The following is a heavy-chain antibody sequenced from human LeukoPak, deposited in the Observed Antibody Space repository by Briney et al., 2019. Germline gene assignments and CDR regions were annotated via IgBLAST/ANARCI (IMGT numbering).Heavy chain of an antibody. CDR2: ISGSGGST. V-gene: IGHV3-23*01. D-gene: IGHD5-18*01. J-gene: IGHJ4*02. CDR1: GFTFSSYA. Sequence: PGGSLRLSCAASGFTFSSYAMSWVRQAPGKGLEWVSAISGSGGSTYYADSVKGRFTISTDNSKNTLYLQMNSLRAEDTAVYYCAKESEKRGYSYGYVIGSGGSGYTFFDYWGQGTLVTVSS. CDR3: AKESEKRGYSYGYVIGSGGSGYTFFDY.